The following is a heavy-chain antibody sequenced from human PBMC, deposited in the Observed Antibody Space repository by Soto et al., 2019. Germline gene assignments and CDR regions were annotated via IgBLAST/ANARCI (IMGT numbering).Heavy chain of an antibody. V-gene: IGHV1-69*13. CDR3: ARETLSREEFGAFDI. J-gene: IGHJ3*02. CDR1: GGTFSSYA. D-gene: IGHD3-16*01. Sequence: ASVKVSCKASGGTFSSYAISRVRQAPGQGLEWMGGIIPIFGTANYAQKFQGRVTITADESTSTAYMELSSLRSEDTAVYYCARETLSREEFGAFDIWGQGTMVTVS. CDR2: IIPIFGTA.